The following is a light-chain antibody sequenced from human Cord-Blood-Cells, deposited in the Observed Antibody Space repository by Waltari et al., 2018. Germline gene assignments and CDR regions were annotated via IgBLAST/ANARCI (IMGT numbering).Light chain of an antibody. J-gene: IGLJ7*01. V-gene: IGLV3-25*02. CDR3: QSADSSGTYPV. Sequence: SYELTQPPSVSVSPGQPARIPCSGNALPKQYAYWYQQKPGQAPVLVIYKDSERPSGIPERFSGSSSGTTVTLTISGVQAEDEADYYCQSADSSGTYPVFGGGTQLTVL. CDR2: KDS. CDR1: ALPKQY.